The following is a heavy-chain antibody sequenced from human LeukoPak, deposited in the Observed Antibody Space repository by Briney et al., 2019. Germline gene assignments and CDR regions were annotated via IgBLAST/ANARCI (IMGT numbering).Heavy chain of an antibody. CDR1: GYTFTSYD. CDR2: ISAYNGNT. V-gene: IGHV1-18*01. D-gene: IGHD6-13*01. Sequence: ASVKVSCKASGYTFTSYDINWVRQATGQGLEWMGWISAYNGNTNYAQKLQGRVTMTTDTSTSTAYMELSSLRSEDTAVYYCARARSSWDSFDYWGQGTLVTVSS. J-gene: IGHJ4*02. CDR3: ARARSSWDSFDY.